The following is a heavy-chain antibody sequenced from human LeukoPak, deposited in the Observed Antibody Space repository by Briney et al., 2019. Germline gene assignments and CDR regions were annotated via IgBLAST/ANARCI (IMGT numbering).Heavy chain of an antibody. J-gene: IGHJ3*02. CDR2: ISYDGSNK. D-gene: IGHD1-26*01. V-gene: IGHV3-30*19. CDR1: GFTFSSYG. Sequence: GGSLRLSCAASGFTFSSYGMHWVRQAPGKGLEWVAVISYDGSNKYYADSVKGRFTISRDNSKNTLYLQMNSLRAEDTAVYYCAREGGSYYAFDIWGQGTMVTVSS. CDR3: AREGGSYYAFDI.